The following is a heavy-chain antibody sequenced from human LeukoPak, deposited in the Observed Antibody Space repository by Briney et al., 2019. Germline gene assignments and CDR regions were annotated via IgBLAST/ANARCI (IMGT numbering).Heavy chain of an antibody. CDR3: ARVAAGTYLGAFDY. J-gene: IGHJ4*02. CDR2: IYHSGST. V-gene: IGHV4-30-2*01. Sequence: SETLSLTCTVSGGSISSGGYYWSWIRQPPGKGLEWIGYIYHSGSTYYNPSLKSRVTISVDRSKNQFSLKLSSVTAADTAVYYCARVAAGTYLGAFDYWGQGTLVTVSS. CDR1: GGSISSGGYY. D-gene: IGHD6-13*01.